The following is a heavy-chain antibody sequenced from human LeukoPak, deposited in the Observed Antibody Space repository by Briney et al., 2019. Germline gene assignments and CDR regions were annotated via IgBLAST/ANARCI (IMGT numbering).Heavy chain of an antibody. CDR3: ARGSSSGWKRRGWFDP. Sequence: SETLSLTCAVYGGSFSGYYWSWIRQPSGKGLEWIGEINHSGSTNYNPSLKSRVTISVDTSKNQFSLKLSSVTAADTAVYYCARGSSSGWKRRGWFDPWGQGTLVTVSS. CDR2: INHSGST. J-gene: IGHJ5*02. CDR1: GGSFSGYY. V-gene: IGHV4-34*01. D-gene: IGHD6-19*01.